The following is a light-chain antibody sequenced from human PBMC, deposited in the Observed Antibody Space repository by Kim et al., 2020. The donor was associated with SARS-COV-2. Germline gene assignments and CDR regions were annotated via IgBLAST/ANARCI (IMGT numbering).Light chain of an antibody. J-gene: IGLJ3*02. CDR1: RADIGDYNR. CDR2: EVT. Sequence: QSALTQPPSVSGSPGQSVTIFCTGTRADIGDYNRVSWYQQSPGTVPKLILYEVTNRPSGVPDRFSGSKSGNTASLTIAGLQAEDEADYYCSSYASDSISVFGGGTKVTVL. V-gene: IGLV2-18*02. CDR3: SSYASDSISV.